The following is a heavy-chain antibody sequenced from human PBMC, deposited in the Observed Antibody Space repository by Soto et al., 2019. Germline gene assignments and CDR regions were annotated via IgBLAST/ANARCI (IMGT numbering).Heavy chain of an antibody. Sequence: PGVSLRLSCAASGFTFSSYAMSWVRQAPGKGLEWVSAISGSGGSTYYADSVKGRFTISRDNSKNTLYLQMNSLRAEDTAVYYCAKDGYYYDSSGWWGQGTLVTVSS. J-gene: IGHJ4*02. D-gene: IGHD3-22*01. CDR2: ISGSGGST. CDR3: AKDGYYYDSSGW. V-gene: IGHV3-23*01. CDR1: GFTFSSYA.